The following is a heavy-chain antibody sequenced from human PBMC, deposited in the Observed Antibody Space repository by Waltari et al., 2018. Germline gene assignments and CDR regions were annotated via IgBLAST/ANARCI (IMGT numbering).Heavy chain of an antibody. J-gene: IGHJ4*02. V-gene: IGHV1-2*06. Sequence: LVQSGAEVKKPGASVKVSCKASGYTFTGYAILWVRQAPGQGLEWMGRINPKNGDTHYAQNFQGRVALTTDTSTNTACMELQRLRSDDTAVYYCLRDSSGSHFDYWGQGTLVTVSS. CDR3: LRDSSGSHFDY. CDR2: INPKNGDT. CDR1: GYTFTGYA. D-gene: IGHD3-22*01.